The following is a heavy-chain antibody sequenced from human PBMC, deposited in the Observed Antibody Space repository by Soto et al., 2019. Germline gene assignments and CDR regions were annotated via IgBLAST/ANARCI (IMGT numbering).Heavy chain of an antibody. CDR2: IIPILTTP. J-gene: IGHJ6*02. Sequence: QVQLVQSGAEVKKTGSSVKVSCKASGGTFSIYGFSWVRQAPGQGPEWIGGIIPILTTPNYAQKFQGRVTIVADESTTTVYMELSSLKFEETDVYYCATSVGIAPTGEDGMDVWGQGTSVTFSS. CDR3: ATSVGIAPTGEDGMDV. D-gene: IGHD2-8*02. CDR1: GGTFSIYG. V-gene: IGHV1-69*01.